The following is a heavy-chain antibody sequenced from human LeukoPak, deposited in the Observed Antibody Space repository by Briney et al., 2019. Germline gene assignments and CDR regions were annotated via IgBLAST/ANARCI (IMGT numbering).Heavy chain of an antibody. J-gene: IGHJ3*02. Sequence: PSETLSLTCTVSGGSLRSYFWSWIRHPPGKGLEWIGYIYYSGSTNYNPSLKSRVTISVDTSKNQFSLKLSSVTAADTAVYYCARQRIVGATIDAFDIWGQGTMVTVSS. D-gene: IGHD1-26*01. CDR2: IYYSGST. CDR3: ARQRIVGATIDAFDI. CDR1: GGSLRSYF. V-gene: IGHV4-59*08.